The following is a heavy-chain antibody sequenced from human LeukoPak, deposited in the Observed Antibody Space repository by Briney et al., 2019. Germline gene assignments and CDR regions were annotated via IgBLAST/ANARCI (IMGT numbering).Heavy chain of an antibody. CDR2: IYSGGST. V-gene: IGHV3-53*01. Sequence: GGSLRLSCAASGFTVSAYSMGWVRQAPGKGLEWVSVIYSGGSTYYADSVKGRFTISRDNSKNTLYLQMNTLRAEDTAVYYCARAGVAAAGPDYWGQGTLVTVSS. CDR1: GFTVSAYS. CDR3: ARAGVAAAGPDY. J-gene: IGHJ4*02. D-gene: IGHD6-13*01.